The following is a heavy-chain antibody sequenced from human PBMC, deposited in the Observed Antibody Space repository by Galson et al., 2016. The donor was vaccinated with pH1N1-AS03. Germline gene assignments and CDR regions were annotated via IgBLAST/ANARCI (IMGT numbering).Heavy chain of an antibody. V-gene: IGHV4-61*02. CDR3: AREDGSTVISKFDY. D-gene: IGHD5-24*01. CDR2: VYPGLSS. Sequence: LSLTCAVSGDSIRSDTYAWSWIRQPAEKGLEWVGRVYPGLSSNYNPSLKGRVTISVDTSKNQFSLRLSSVTAADTAFYYCAREDGSTVISKFDYWGQGTLVTVSS. CDR1: GDSIRSDTYA. J-gene: IGHJ4*02.